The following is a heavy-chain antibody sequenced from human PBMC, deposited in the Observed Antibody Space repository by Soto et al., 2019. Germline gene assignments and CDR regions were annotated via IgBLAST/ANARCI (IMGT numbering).Heavy chain of an antibody. CDR1: GFTVSSNY. D-gene: IGHD3-3*01. J-gene: IGHJ4*02. V-gene: IGHV3-53*04. Sequence: GGSLRLSCAASGFTVSSNYMSWVRQAPGKGLEWVSVIYSGGSTYYADSVKGRFTISRHNSKNTLYLQMNSLRAEDTAVYYCARLGPGRRFLEWLFYDYWGQGTLVTVSS. CDR2: IYSGGST. CDR3: ARLGPGRRFLEWLFYDY.